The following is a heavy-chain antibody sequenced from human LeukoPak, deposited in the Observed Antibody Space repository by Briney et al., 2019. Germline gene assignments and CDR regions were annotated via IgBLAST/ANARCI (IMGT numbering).Heavy chain of an antibody. D-gene: IGHD3-10*01. CDR3: ARQVKGSGSYYKIYYYYMDV. Sequence: GRSLRLSCAASGFTFSSYAMHWFRQAPGKGLEWVAVISYDGSNKYYADSVKGRFTISRDNSKNTLYLQMNSLRAEDTAVYYCARQVKGSGSYYKIYYYYMDVWGKGTTVTVSS. CDR1: GFTFSSYA. J-gene: IGHJ6*03. CDR2: ISYDGSNK. V-gene: IGHV3-30-3*01.